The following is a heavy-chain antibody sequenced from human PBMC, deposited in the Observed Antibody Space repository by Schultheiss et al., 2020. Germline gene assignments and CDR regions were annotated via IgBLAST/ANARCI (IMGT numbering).Heavy chain of an antibody. CDR1: GYTFTSYG. Sequence: GESLKISCKASGYTFTSYGISWVRQAPGQGLEWMGWISAYNGNTNYAQKLQGRVTMTTDTSTSTAYMELRSLRSDDTAVYYCARAKGREDWFDPWGQGTLVTVSS. J-gene: IGHJ5*02. V-gene: IGHV1-18*01. CDR3: ARAKGREDWFDP. CDR2: ISAYNGNT.